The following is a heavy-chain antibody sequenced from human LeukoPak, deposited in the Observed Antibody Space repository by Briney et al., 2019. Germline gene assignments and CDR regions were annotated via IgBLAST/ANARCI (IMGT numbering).Heavy chain of an antibody. CDR1: GGSISSYY. CDR2: IYYSGST. D-gene: IGHD6-13*01. Sequence: SETLSLTCTVSGGSISSYYWSWIRQPPGKGLEWIGYIYYSGSTNYNPSLKSRVTISVDTSKNQFSLKLSSVTAADTAVYYCARPTGVYAFDIWGQGTMVTVSS. J-gene: IGHJ3*02. V-gene: IGHV4-59*08. CDR3: ARPTGVYAFDI.